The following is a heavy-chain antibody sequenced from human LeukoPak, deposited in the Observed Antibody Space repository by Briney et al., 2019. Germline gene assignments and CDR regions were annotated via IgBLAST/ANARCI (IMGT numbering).Heavy chain of an antibody. Sequence: ASVTVSYKGSGGTFIIYAISGVGQAPGQGGEGMGGIIPIFGTANYAQKFQGRVTITADESTSTAYMELSSLSSEDTAVYYCARDAEAYVWGSPVTRANWFDPWGQGTLVTVSS. CDR1: GGTFIIYA. J-gene: IGHJ5*02. V-gene: IGHV1-69*13. CDR2: IIPIFGTA. CDR3: ARDAEAYVWGSPVTRANWFDP. D-gene: IGHD3-16*01.